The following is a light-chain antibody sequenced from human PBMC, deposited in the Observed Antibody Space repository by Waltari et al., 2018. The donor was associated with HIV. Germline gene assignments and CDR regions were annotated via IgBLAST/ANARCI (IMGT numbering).Light chain of an antibody. CDR3: QSYDSSLSGSRV. V-gene: IGLV1-40*01. CDR1: SSNLGAGYD. J-gene: IGLJ3*02. Sequence: HSVLTQPPSVSGALGQRVTISCTGSSSNLGAGYDVHWYQQLPGTAPKLLIYKNNNRPSVVPARFSGSKAGTSASLAITGLQADDDADYHCQSYDSSLSGSRVFGGGTKLTVL. CDR2: KNN.